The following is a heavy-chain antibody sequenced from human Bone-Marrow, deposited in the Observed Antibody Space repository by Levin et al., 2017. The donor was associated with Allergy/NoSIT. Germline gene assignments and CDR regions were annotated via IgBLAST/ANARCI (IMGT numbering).Heavy chain of an antibody. J-gene: IGHJ5*02. CDR1: GGSFSGYY. Sequence: SQTLSLTCAVYGGSFSGYYWSWLRQPPGKGLEWIGEINHSGSTNYNPSLKSRVTISVDTSKNQFSLKLSSVTAADTAVYYCARGRSVPAAMVFDPWGQGTLVTVSS. CDR3: ARGRSVPAAMVFDP. CDR2: INHSGST. V-gene: IGHV4-34*01. D-gene: IGHD2-2*01.